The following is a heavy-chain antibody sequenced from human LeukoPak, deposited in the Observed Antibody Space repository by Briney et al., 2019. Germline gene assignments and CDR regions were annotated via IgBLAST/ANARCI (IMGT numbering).Heavy chain of an antibody. Sequence: GGSLRLSCAASGFTFDDYAMHWVRQAPGKGLEWVSGISWNSGSIGYADSVKGRFTISRDNAKNSLYLQMNSLRAEDTALYYCARDDYGDSLDVWGQGTTVTVSS. D-gene: IGHD4-17*01. V-gene: IGHV3-9*01. CDR2: ISWNSGSI. CDR3: ARDDYGDSLDV. CDR1: GFTFDDYA. J-gene: IGHJ6*02.